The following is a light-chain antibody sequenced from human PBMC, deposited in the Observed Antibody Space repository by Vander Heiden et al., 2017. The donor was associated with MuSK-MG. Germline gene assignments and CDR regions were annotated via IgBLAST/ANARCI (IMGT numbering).Light chain of an antibody. Sequence: HSALTQPASVSGSPGQSITISCTGTDTDFPNSRSVSWYQQHPGKAPKLIILDATNRPSEISDRFSGSKSGNRASLTISGLQADDDADYFCGSYAGTTNYLFGTGTRVTVL. CDR2: DAT. CDR1: DTDFPNSRS. J-gene: IGLJ1*01. V-gene: IGLV2-14*03. CDR3: GSYAGTTNYL.